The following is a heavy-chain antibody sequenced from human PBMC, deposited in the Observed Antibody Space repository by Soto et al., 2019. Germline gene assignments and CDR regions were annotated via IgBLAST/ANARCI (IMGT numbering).Heavy chain of an antibody. D-gene: IGHD3-22*01. Sequence: PSETLSLTCTVSGGSISSYYWSWIRQPPGKGLEWIGYIYYSGSTNYNPSLKSRVTISVDTSKNQFSLKLSSVTAADTAVYCCARSALSSGYDYWGQGTLGTVSS. CDR2: IYYSGST. V-gene: IGHV4-59*12. CDR3: ARSALSSGYDY. CDR1: GGSISSYY. J-gene: IGHJ4*02.